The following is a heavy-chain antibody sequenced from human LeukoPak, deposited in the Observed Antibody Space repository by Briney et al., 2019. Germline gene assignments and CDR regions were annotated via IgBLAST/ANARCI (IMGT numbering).Heavy chain of an antibody. CDR3: ARDDCPSTTCSAGP. V-gene: IGHV1-2*02. Sequence: GASVKVSCKASGYAFTGYFIHWVRQAPGQGLEWMGWINPNSGGTVYAQKFQGRVTMTRDTSISTAYMELSRLRSDDTAVYYCARDDCPSTTCSAGPWGQGTLVTVSS. J-gene: IGHJ5*02. D-gene: IGHD2-2*01. CDR1: GYAFTGYF. CDR2: INPNSGGT.